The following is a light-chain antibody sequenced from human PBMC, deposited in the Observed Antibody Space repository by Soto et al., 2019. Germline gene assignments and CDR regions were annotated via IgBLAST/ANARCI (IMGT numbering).Light chain of an antibody. J-gene: IGKJ4*01. CDR3: QQVGLSPT. Sequence: EIVLTQSPGTLSLSPGERATLSCRASQTISSTFLAWYRQRPGQAPRLLIYGASSRATGIPDRLSGSGSGTDFTLTISRLGPEDFAVYYCQQVGLSPTFGGGTKVEIK. CDR1: QTISSTF. CDR2: GAS. V-gene: IGKV3-20*01.